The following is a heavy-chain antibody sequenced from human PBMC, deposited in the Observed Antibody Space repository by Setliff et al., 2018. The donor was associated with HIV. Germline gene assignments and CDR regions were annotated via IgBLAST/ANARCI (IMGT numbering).Heavy chain of an antibody. J-gene: IGHJ5*02. Sequence: SETLSLTCTVSGGSININNYYWGWIRQPPGKGLEWIGSIYYSGATYYKPSLKSRLTIAIDTSKNQFSLKLSSVTAADTAVYYCARLNQQWLVRDSGSNWFDPWGQGILVTVSS. D-gene: IGHD6-19*01. CDR2: IYYSGAT. CDR3: ARLNQQWLVRDSGSNWFDP. CDR1: GGSININNYY. V-gene: IGHV4-39*01.